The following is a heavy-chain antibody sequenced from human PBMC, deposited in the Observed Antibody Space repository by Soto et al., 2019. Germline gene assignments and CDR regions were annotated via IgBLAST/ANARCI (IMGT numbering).Heavy chain of an antibody. V-gene: IGHV1-18*01. Sequence: ASVKVSCKASGYTFTSYGISWVRQAPGQGLEWMGWISAYNGNTNYAQKLQGRVTMTTDTSTSTAYMELRSLRSDDTAVYYCARDLAGITIFCVVIIRGTRNDAFDIWGQGTMVTVSS. D-gene: IGHD3-3*01. CDR2: ISAYNGNT. CDR3: ARDLAGITIFCVVIIRGTRNDAFDI. J-gene: IGHJ3*02. CDR1: GYTFTSYG.